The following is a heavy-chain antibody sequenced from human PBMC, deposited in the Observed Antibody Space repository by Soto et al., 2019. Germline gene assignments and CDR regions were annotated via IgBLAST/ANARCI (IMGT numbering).Heavy chain of an antibody. J-gene: IGHJ4*02. D-gene: IGHD3-10*01. CDR1: GFMFSRYA. CDR2: ISKDGSVI. CDR3: VRSRSGAVPDSFAY. Sequence: QVQLVESGGGVVPPGRSLRLSCAASGFMFSRYAMHWVRQAPGKGLEWVAVISKDGSVIYYADSVKGRFTISRDKSKNMVYLQLNSLRDEDTAVFYCVRSRSGAVPDSFAYWGQGTLVTVAS. V-gene: IGHV3-30*04.